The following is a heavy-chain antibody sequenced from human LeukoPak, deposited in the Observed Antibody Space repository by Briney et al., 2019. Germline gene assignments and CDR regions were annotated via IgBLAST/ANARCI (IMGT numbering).Heavy chain of an antibody. Sequence: SETLSLTCTVSGGSISSSSYYWGWIRQPPGKGLEWIGEINHSGSTNYNPSLKSRVTISVDTSKNQFSLKLSSVTAADTAVYYCARLSRFLLLWFGELINDAFDIWGQGTMVTVSS. CDR2: INHSGST. D-gene: IGHD3-10*01. CDR1: GGSISSSSYY. J-gene: IGHJ3*02. V-gene: IGHV4-39*07. CDR3: ARLSRFLLLWFGELINDAFDI.